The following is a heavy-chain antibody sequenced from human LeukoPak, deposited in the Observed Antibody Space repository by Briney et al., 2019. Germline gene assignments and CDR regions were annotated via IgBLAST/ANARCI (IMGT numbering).Heavy chain of an antibody. D-gene: IGHD5-18*01. Sequence: GGSLRLSCAASGFTLSSYTMSWVRQAPGKGLEWVSYISSSSSYIYYADSVKGRFTISRDNAKNSLYLQMNSLRAEDTAVYYCARGPYSYGLNWLDPWGQGTLVTVSS. J-gene: IGHJ5*02. CDR2: ISSSSSYI. CDR3: ARGPYSYGLNWLDP. CDR1: GFTLSSYT. V-gene: IGHV3-21*01.